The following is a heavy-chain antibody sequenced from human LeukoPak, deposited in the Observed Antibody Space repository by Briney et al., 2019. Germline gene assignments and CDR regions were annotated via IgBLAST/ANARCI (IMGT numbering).Heavy chain of an antibody. Sequence: GGSLRLSCAASGFTFSRYWMHWVRQAPGKGLVWVSRINSDGSSTNYADSMKGRFTISRDNAKNTLYLQMDSVRAEDTAVYYCARPSEYCGSTTCSIDYWGQGTLVTVSS. D-gene: IGHD2-2*01. J-gene: IGHJ4*02. CDR2: INSDGSST. CDR3: ARPSEYCGSTTCSIDY. CDR1: GFTFSRYW. V-gene: IGHV3-74*01.